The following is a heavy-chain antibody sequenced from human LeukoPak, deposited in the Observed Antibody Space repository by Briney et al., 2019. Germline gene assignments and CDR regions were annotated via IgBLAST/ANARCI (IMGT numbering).Heavy chain of an antibody. CDR2: ISASGGGT. J-gene: IGHJ4*02. Sequence: GGSLRLSCAASEFIFSSYVMSWVRQAPGKGLEWVSAISASGGGTYYADSVKGRFTISRDNSRNTPYLQMNSPRAEDTAIYYCAKEVTPGALLYGPFDYWGQGTLVTVSS. D-gene: IGHD4-23*01. CDR3: AKEVTPGALLYGPFDY. V-gene: IGHV3-23*01. CDR1: EFIFSSYV.